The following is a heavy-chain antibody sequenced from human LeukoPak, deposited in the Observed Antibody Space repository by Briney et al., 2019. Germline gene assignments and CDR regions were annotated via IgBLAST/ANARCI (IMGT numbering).Heavy chain of an antibody. Sequence: GSSVKVSCKASGGTFSSYAISWVRQAPGQGLEWMGGINPDSGGTNYAQKFQGRVTMTRDTSITTAYMELSRLRSDDTAVYYCARGSEMATTFIDYWGQGTLVTVSS. CDR1: GGTFSSYA. J-gene: IGHJ4*02. V-gene: IGHV1-2*02. CDR2: INPDSGGT. D-gene: IGHD5-24*01. CDR3: ARGSEMATTFIDY.